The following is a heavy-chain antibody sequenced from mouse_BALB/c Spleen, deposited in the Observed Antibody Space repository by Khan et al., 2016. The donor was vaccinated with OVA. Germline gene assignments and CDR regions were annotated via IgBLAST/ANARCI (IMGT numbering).Heavy chain of an antibody. CDR3: ARGGYGSLAY. Sequence: QVQLQQSGAELVRPGTSVKVSCKASGYSFTDYLIDWVKQRPGQGLEWIGVINPGSGDTHYNEKFTGKATLTADKSSSNSYMQLSSLTSDDSAIYFCARGGYGSLAYWGQGTLVTVSP. V-gene: IGHV1-54*01. J-gene: IGHJ3*01. CDR1: GYSFTDYL. CDR2: INPGSGDT. D-gene: IGHD1-1*02.